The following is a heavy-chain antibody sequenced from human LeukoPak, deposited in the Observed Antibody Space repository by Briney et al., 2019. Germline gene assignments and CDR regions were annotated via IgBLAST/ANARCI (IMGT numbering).Heavy chain of an antibody. Sequence: GGSLRLSCAASGFTVSSNYMSWVRQAPGKGLEWVSSISSSSNYIYYADSVKGRFTISRDNAKSSLYLQMNSLRAEDTAVYYCARGTSGLDYWGQGTLVIVSS. CDR3: ARGTSGLDY. CDR2: ISSSSNYI. J-gene: IGHJ4*02. D-gene: IGHD6-19*01. CDR1: GFTVSSNY. V-gene: IGHV3-21*01.